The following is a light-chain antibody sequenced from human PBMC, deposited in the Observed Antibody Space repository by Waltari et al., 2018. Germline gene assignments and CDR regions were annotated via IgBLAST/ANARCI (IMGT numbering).Light chain of an antibody. CDR3: CSYAGHSTYV. CDR2: EVR. V-gene: IGLV2-23*02. CDR1: SRYVGNYNL. Sequence: QSALTQPASVSGSPGQSITISCTGTSRYVGNYNLVPWYQQHPGKAPNLMISEVRPRPSGVSNRFSGSKSGNTASLTISGLQPEDETDYYCCSYAGHSTYVFGTGTKVTVL. J-gene: IGLJ1*01.